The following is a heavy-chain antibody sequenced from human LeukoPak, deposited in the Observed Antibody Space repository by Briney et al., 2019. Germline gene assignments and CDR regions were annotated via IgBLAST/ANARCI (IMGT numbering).Heavy chain of an antibody. CDR2: ISSTGSTI. Sequence: PGGSLRLSCAASGFTFSSYEMNWARQAPGKGLEWVSYISSTGSTIYYADSVKGRFTISRDNAKNSLYLQVNSLRAEDTAVYYCARDPDPGFPSYWGQGTLVTVSS. D-gene: IGHD1-14*01. J-gene: IGHJ4*02. CDR1: GFTFSSYE. CDR3: ARDPDPGFPSY. V-gene: IGHV3-48*03.